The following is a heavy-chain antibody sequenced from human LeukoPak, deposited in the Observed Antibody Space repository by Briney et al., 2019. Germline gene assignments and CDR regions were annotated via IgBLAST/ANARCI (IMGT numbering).Heavy chain of an antibody. CDR1: GFTFSSYS. V-gene: IGHV3-21*04. CDR3: AKDLFRYYYDSSGYYSLD. J-gene: IGHJ4*02. CDR2: ISSSSSYR. D-gene: IGHD3-22*01. Sequence: GGSLRLSCAASGFTFSSYSMNWVRQAPGKGLKWVSSISSSSSYRYDADSVKGRFTISRDNAKNTLYLQMNSLRAEDTAVYYCAKDLFRYYYDSSGYYSLDWGQGTLVTVSS.